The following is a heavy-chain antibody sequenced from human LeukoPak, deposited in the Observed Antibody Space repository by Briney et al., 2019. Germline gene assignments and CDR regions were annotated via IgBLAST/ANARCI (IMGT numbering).Heavy chain of an antibody. CDR1: GFTFSRYG. V-gene: IGHV3-30*03. Sequence: PGGSLRLSCAASGFTFSRYGMHWVRQAPGKGLEWVAVISYDGSNKYYGDSVKGRFTISRDSSKNTLYLQMNSLRPEDTAVYYCARGIDNWGQGTLVTVSS. J-gene: IGHJ4*02. CDR3: ARGIDN. CDR2: ISYDGSNK.